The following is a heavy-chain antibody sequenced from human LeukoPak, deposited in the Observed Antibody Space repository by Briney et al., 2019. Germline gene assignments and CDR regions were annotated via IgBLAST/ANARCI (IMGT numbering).Heavy chain of an antibody. CDR1: GFTVSSNY. J-gene: IGHJ6*02. D-gene: IGHD3-22*01. Sequence: GGSLRLSCAASGFTVSSNYMSWVRQAPGKGLEWVSVIYSGGSTYYADSVKGRFTISRDNSKNTLYLQMNSLRAEDTAVYYCAKDRYYDSSGYPYYYGMDVWGQGTTVTVSS. CDR3: AKDRYYDSSGYPYYYGMDV. CDR2: IYSGGST. V-gene: IGHV3-66*01.